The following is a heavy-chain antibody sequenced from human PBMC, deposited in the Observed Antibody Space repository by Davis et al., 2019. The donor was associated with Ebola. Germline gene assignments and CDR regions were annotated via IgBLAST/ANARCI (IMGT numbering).Heavy chain of an antibody. CDR3: AIANRGPVADTGDY. D-gene: IGHD6-19*01. Sequence: ASVKVSCKASGYTFNSYVISWVRQAPGQGLEWMGWISAYNGNTNYAQKLQGRVTMTTDTSTSTAHMELRSLRSDDTAVYYCAIANRGPVADTGDYWGQGTLVTVSS. CDR1: GYTFNSYV. J-gene: IGHJ4*02. CDR2: ISAYNGNT. V-gene: IGHV1-18*04.